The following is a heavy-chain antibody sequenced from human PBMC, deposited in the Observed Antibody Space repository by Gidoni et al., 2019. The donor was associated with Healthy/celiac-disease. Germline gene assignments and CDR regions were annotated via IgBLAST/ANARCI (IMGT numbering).Heavy chain of an antibody. J-gene: IGHJ4*02. D-gene: IGHD2-21*01. CDR1: GCTFSRYA. CDR2: IIPIFGTA. CDR3: ARSGPGCGGDCYSDY. Sequence: QVQLVQSGAEVKKPGSSVKVSCKASGCTFSRYAISGVRQAPGQGLEWMGGIIPIFGTANYAQKFQGRVTITADESTSTAYMELSSLRSEDTAVYYCARSGPGCGGDCYSDYWGQGTLVTVSS. V-gene: IGHV1-69*01.